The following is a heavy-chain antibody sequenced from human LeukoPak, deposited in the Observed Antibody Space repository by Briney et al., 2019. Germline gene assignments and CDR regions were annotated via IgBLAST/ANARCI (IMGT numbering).Heavy chain of an antibody. V-gene: IGHV4-61*02. J-gene: IGHJ4*02. CDR1: GGSISSGSYY. CDR3: ARGRVSLYDFWSGYFDY. Sequence: SETLSLTCTVSGGSISSGSYYWSWIRQPAGKGLEWIGRIYTSGSTNYNPSPKSRVTISVDTSKNQFSLKLSSVTAADTAVYYCARGRVSLYDFWSGYFDYWGQGTLVTVSS. D-gene: IGHD3-3*01. CDR2: IYTSGST.